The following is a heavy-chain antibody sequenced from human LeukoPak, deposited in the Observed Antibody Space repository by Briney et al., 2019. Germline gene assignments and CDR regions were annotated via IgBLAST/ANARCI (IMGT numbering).Heavy chain of an antibody. CDR2: ISYDGSNK. CDR1: GFTFNDYA. CDR3: AKDWSHDSSGYYLS. Sequence: GGSLRLSCAPSGFTFNDYAMHWVRQAPGKGLEWVAVISYDGSNKYYVDSVKGRFTVSRDNSKNTLHLQMNSLRAEDTAVYYCAKDWSHDSSGYYLSWGQGTLVTVSS. V-gene: IGHV3-30*04. D-gene: IGHD3-22*01. J-gene: IGHJ5*02.